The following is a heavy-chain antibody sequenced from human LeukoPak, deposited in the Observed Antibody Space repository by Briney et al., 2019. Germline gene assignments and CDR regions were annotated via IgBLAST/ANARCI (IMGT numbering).Heavy chain of an antibody. V-gene: IGHV3-9*03. D-gene: IGHD6-13*01. Sequence: GRSLRLSCAASGFTFDDYAMHWVRQAPGKGLEWVSGISWNSGSIGYADSVMGRFTISRDNAKNSLYLQMNSLRAEDMALYYCAKGGIAAAGDLAEYLQHWGQGTLVTVSP. CDR2: ISWNSGSI. J-gene: IGHJ1*01. CDR1: GFTFDDYA. CDR3: AKGGIAAAGDLAEYLQH.